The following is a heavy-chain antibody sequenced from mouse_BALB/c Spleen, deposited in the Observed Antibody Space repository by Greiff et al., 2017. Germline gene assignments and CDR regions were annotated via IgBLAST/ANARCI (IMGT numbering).Heavy chain of an antibody. J-gene: IGHJ2*01. Sequence: VQLQQPGAELVKPGASVKLSCKASGYTFTSYWMHWVKQRPGQGLEWIGEINPSNGRTNYNEKFKSKATLTVDKSSSTAYMQLSSLTSEDSAVYYCAQARLDYWGQGTTLTVSS. D-gene: IGHD6-5*01. CDR1: GYTFTSYW. CDR3: AQARLDY. CDR2: INPSNGRT. V-gene: IGHV1S81*02.